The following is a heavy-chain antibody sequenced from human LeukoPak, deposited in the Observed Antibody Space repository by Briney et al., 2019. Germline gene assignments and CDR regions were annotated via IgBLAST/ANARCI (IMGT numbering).Heavy chain of an antibody. CDR1: GYTFTSYG. D-gene: IGHD5-24*01. CDR2: INPSGGST. V-gene: IGHV1-46*01. CDR3: ASEQMAIFDY. J-gene: IGHJ4*02. Sequence: ASVKVSCKASGYTFTSYGTSWVRQAPGQGLEWMGIINPSGGSTSYAQKFQGRVTMTRDMSTSTVYMELSSLRSEDTAVYYCASEQMAIFDYWGQGTLVTVSS.